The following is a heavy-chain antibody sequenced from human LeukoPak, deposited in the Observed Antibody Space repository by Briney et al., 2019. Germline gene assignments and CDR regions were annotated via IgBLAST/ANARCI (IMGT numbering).Heavy chain of an antibody. CDR1: GGSISSGGYY. V-gene: IGHV4-31*03. CDR2: IYYSGST. Sequence: SQTLSLTCTVSGGSISSGGYYWSWIRQHPGKGLEWIGYIYYSGSTYYNPSLKSRVTISVDTSENQFSLKLSSVTAADTAVYYCARGTGAVYAFYFDYWGQGTLVTVSS. J-gene: IGHJ4*02. D-gene: IGHD2-8*01. CDR3: ARGTGAVYAFYFDY.